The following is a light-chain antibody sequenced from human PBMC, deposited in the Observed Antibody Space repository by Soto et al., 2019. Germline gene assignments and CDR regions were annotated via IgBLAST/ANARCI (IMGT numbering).Light chain of an antibody. CDR1: NIGRKS. CDR2: DDC. Sequence: SYELTQPPSVSVAPGQTARISCGGNNIGRKSVHWYQQKPGRAPVVVVYDDCDRPSGIPERFSGANSGDTATLTISRVEAVDEADYYCHVWDSSSGHYVFGTGTKVTVL. V-gene: IGLV3-21*02. J-gene: IGLJ1*01. CDR3: HVWDSSSGHYV.